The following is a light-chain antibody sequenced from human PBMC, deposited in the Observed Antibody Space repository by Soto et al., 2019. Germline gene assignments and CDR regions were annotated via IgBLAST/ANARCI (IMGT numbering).Light chain of an antibody. CDR1: QSVSNNY. CDR2: GAS. V-gene: IGKV3-20*01. J-gene: IGKJ1*01. CDR3: QQYGSSGT. Sequence: EIVLTQSPGTLSLSPGERATLSCRASQSVSNNYLAWYQQKPGQAPRLLIYGASNRATGIPDRFSDSGSGTDFTLTISRLEPEDFVVYYCQQYGSSGTFGQGTKVEIK.